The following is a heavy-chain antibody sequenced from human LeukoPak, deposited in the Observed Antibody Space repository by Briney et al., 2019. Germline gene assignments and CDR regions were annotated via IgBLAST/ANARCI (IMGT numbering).Heavy chain of an antibody. CDR1: GYTFTGYY. J-gene: IGHJ6*02. Sequence: ASLKVSCKPSGYTFTGYYMHCGPQTPEQRVEWMGWINPNIGGTDYAQKFPGRVSMTRVTSISTAYMELSRLRSDDTAVYYCARDPYGIAPRTVYYYYGMDVWGQGTTVTVSS. D-gene: IGHD3-10*01. V-gene: IGHV1-2*02. CDR2: INPNIGGT. CDR3: ARDPYGIAPRTVYYYYGMDV.